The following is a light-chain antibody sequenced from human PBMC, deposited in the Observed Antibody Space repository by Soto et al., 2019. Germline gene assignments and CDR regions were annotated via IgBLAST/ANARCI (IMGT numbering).Light chain of an antibody. J-gene: IGKJ1*01. CDR3: QQYNNWPRT. CDR2: GAS. Sequence: EIVMTQSPATLSVSPGERATLSCRASQSVSSNLAWYQQKPGQAPRLLIHGASTRATGIPARFSGSGSGTEFTLTISSLQSEDFAVYYCQQYNNWPRTFGQGTKVDIK. V-gene: IGKV3-15*01. CDR1: QSVSSN.